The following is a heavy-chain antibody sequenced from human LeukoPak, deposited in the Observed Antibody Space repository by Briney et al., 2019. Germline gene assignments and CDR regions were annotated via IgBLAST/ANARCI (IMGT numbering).Heavy chain of an antibody. V-gene: IGHV3-11*01. J-gene: IGHJ6*02. Sequence: GGSLRLSCAASGFTFSDYYMSWVRQAPGKGLEGVSYISSSGSTIYYADSVKGRFTISRDNAKNSLYLQMNSLRAEDTAVYYCARPDYYYGMDVWGQGTTVTVSS. CDR1: GFTFSDYY. CDR2: ISSSGSTI. CDR3: ARPDYYYGMDV.